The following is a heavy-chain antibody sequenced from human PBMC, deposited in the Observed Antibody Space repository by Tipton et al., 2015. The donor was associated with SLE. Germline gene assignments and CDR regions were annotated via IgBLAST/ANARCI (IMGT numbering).Heavy chain of an antibody. V-gene: IGHV3-30*03. CDR2: ISYDGSNK. CDR3: ARGGETYCGGDCPYYFDY. D-gene: IGHD2-21*01. J-gene: IGHJ4*02. CDR1: GFTFSSYG. Sequence: SLRLSCAASGFTFSSYGMHWVRQAPGKGLEWVALISYDGSNKNYADSVKGRFTISRDNSENTLYLQMTSLRPEDTAVYYCARGGETYCGGDCPYYFDYWGQGTLVTVSS.